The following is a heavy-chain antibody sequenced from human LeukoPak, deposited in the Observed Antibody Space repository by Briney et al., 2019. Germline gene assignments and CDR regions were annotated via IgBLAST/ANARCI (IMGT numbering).Heavy chain of an antibody. CDR3: ARDNGHYFDY. J-gene: IGHJ4*02. V-gene: IGHV4-59*01. CDR1: GGSISSYY. CDR2: IYYSGST. Sequence: PSETLSLTCTVSGGSISSYYWSWIRQPPGKGLEWIGYIYYSGSTNYNPSLKSRVTISVDTSKNQFSLKLSSVTAADTAVYYCARDNGHYFDYWGQGTLVTVSS. D-gene: IGHD3-16*02.